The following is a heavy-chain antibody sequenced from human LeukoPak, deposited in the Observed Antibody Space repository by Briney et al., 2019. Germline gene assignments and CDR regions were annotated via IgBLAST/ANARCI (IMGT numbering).Heavy chain of an antibody. V-gene: IGHV3-23*01. D-gene: IGHD3-10*01. Sequence: GGSLRLSCAASGFTFRSFAMSWVRQAPGKGLEWVSGISDSGGSTYYADSVKGRFTISRDNSKNTLYVQMNSLRAEDTAVYYCAKGHYYGSGSLDYWGQGTLVTVSS. CDR2: ISDSGGST. CDR3: AKGHYYGSGSLDY. CDR1: GFTFRSFA. J-gene: IGHJ4*02.